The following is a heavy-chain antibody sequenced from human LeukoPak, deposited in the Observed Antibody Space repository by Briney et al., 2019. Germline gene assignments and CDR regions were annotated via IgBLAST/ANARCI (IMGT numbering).Heavy chain of an antibody. J-gene: IGHJ4*02. CDR3: ARNNDY. CDR2: ISCSSSYI. CDR1: GFTFSSYS. Sequence: GGSLRLSCAASGFTFSSYSMNWVRQAPGKGLEWVSSISCSSSYIYHADSVKGRFTISRDNAKNSLHLQMNSLRAEDTAVYYCARNNDYWGQGTLVTVSS. V-gene: IGHV3-21*01.